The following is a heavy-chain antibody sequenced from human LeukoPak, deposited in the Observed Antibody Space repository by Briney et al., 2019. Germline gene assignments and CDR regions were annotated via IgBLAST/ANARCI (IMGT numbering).Heavy chain of an antibody. CDR2: ISGSDSST. D-gene: IGHD3-10*01. Sequence: SGGSLRLSCAASGFTFSSYAMNWVRQAPGKGLEWVSTISGSDSSTYYTDSVKGRFTISRDNSKNMLYLQMNSLRAEDTAVYYCAKGASPYYYGSGSYYNWYFDLWGRGTLVTVSS. V-gene: IGHV3-23*01. CDR1: GFTFSSYA. J-gene: IGHJ2*01. CDR3: AKGASPYYYGSGSYYNWYFDL.